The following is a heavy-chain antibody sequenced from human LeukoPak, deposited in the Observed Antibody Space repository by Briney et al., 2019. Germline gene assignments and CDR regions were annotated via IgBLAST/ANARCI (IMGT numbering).Heavy chain of an antibody. CDR3: ARGTYYYGSGSYFY. Sequence: SETLSLTCAVSGGSISSSNWWSWVRQPPGKGLEWIGEINHSGSTNYNPSLKSRVTISVDTSKNQFSLKLSSVTAADTAVYYCARGTYYYGSGSYFYWGQGTLVTVSS. V-gene: IGHV4-4*02. CDR2: INHSGST. D-gene: IGHD3-10*01. J-gene: IGHJ4*02. CDR1: GGSISSSNW.